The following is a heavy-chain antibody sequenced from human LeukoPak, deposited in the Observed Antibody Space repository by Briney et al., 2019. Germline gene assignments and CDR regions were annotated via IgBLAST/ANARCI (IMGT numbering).Heavy chain of an antibody. CDR3: ARDQSVGRLQTSSTYFKHVFAI. CDR2: ISAYNGNT. V-gene: IGHV1-18*01. J-gene: IGHJ3*02. CDR1: GYTFTNYG. Sequence: ASVKVSCKSSGYTFTNYGISWVRQAPGLGLEWMGWISAYNGNTNYAQKVQGRVTMTTDTSTSTAYMELRSLRFDDTAVYYCARDQSVGRLQTSSTYFKHVFAIWGQGSMVTVSS. D-gene: IGHD6-13*01.